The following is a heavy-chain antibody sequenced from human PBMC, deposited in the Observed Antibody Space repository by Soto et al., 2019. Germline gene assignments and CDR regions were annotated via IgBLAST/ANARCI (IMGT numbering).Heavy chain of an antibody. CDR3: ARVGGSVVPAAMVYYYGMDV. D-gene: IGHD2-2*01. V-gene: IGHV1-18*01. J-gene: IGHJ6*02. CDR2: ISAYNGNT. Sequence: GASVKVSCKASGYTFTSYGISWVRQAPGQGLEWMGWISAYNGNTNYAQKLQGRVTMTTDTSTSTAYMELRSLRSDDTAVYYCARVGGSVVPAAMVYYYGMDVWGQGTTVTVSS. CDR1: GYTFTSYG.